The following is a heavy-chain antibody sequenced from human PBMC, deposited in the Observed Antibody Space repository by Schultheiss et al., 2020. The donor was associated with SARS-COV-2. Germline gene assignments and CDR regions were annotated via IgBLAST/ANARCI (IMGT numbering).Heavy chain of an antibody. D-gene: IGHD4-17*01. Sequence: ASVKVSCKASGYTFTSYGISWVRQAPGQGLEWMGIINPSGGSTSYAQKFQGRVTMTRDTSTSTVYMELSSLRSEDTAVYYCAREGVPDGDYGYWGQGTLVTVSS. CDR2: INPSGGST. J-gene: IGHJ4*02. V-gene: IGHV1-46*01. CDR3: AREGVPDGDYGY. CDR1: GYTFTSYG.